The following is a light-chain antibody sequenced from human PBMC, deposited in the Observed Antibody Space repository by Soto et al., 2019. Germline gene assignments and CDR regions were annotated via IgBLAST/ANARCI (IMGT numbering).Light chain of an antibody. CDR3: CAYAGSSTFAV. J-gene: IGLJ1*01. Sequence: QSVLTQPASVSGSPGQSITISCTGTSSDVGSYNLVSWYQQHPGKAPKLMIYEGSKRPSGVSNRFSGSKSGNTASLTISGLQAEDLADYYCCAYAGSSTFAVFGTATKVTVL. V-gene: IGLV2-23*03. CDR2: EGS. CDR1: SSDVGSYNL.